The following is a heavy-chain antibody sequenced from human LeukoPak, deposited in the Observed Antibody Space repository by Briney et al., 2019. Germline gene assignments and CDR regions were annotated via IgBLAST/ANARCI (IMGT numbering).Heavy chain of an antibody. D-gene: IGHD3-16*01. CDR1: GFIFSNYA. CDR2: ISGSGT. CDR3: AKDWGEGGSPHLTNPQK. J-gene: IGHJ3*01. V-gene: IGHV3-23*01. Sequence: GGSLRLSRAASGFIFSNYAMSWVRQAPGKGLEWVSSISGSGTYYADSAKGRFTISRDNSKNTLYLQMNTLRADDTAIYYCAKDWGEGGSPHLTNPQKWGQGTMVIVSS.